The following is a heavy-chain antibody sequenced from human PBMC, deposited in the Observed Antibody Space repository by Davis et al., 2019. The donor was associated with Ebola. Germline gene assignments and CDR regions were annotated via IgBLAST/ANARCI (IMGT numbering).Heavy chain of an antibody. J-gene: IGHJ3*02. D-gene: IGHD1-26*01. Sequence: PGGSLRLSCAASGFTLSAYYMHWVRQAPGKGLVWVSHINSDGSIRNYADSVRGRFTISRDNAKNTLYLQMNSLRAEDTAAYYCARGGPPYACDIWGQGTMVTVSS. CDR2: INSDGSIR. V-gene: IGHV3-74*01. CDR1: GFTLSAYY. CDR3: ARGGPPYACDI.